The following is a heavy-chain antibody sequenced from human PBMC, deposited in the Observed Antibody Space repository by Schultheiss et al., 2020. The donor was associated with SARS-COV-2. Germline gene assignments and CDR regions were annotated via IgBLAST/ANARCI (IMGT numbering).Heavy chain of an antibody. V-gene: IGHV1-3*01. J-gene: IGHJ5*02. CDR2: INAGNGNT. Sequence: ASVKVSCKASGGTFSSYAISWVRQAPGQRLEWMGWINAGNGNTKYSQKFQGRVTITRDTSASTAYMELSSLRSEDTAVYYCARVRDIALIVYGPWGQGTLVTVSS. CDR3: ARVRDIALIVYGP. CDR1: GGTFSSYA. D-gene: IGHD2-8*01.